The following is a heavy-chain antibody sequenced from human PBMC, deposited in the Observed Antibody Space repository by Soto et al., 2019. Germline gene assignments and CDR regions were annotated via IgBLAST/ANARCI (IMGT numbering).Heavy chain of an antibody. D-gene: IGHD3-16*01. CDR2: IYYSGST. V-gene: IGHV4-31*03. Sequence: PSETLSLTCTVSGGSISSGGYYWSWIRQHPGKGLEWIGYIYYSGSTYYNPSLKSRVTISVDTSKNQFSLKLSSVTAADTAVYYCARAVSSGFGGVFDPWGQGTLVTVSS. CDR1: GGSISSGGYY. J-gene: IGHJ5*02. CDR3: ARAVSSGFGGVFDP.